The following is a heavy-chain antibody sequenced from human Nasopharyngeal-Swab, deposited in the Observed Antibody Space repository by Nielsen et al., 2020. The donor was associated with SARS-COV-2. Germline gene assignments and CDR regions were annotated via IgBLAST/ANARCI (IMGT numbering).Heavy chain of an antibody. D-gene: IGHD5-18*01. J-gene: IGHJ4*02. CDR3: ARDGGYSYGDFDY. V-gene: IGHV3-7*01. CDR2: IKQDGSEK. CDR1: GFIFSSYW. Sequence: GESLKISCAASGFIFSSYWMSWVRQAPGKGLEWVANIKQDGSEKYYADSVKGRFTISRDNSKNTLYLQMNSLRAEDTAVYYCARDGGYSYGDFDYWGQGTLVTVSS.